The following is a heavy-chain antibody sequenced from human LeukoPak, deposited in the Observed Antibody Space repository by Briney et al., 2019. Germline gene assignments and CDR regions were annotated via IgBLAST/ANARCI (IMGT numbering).Heavy chain of an antibody. CDR3: ARGEGRDLDY. Sequence: SETLSLTCTVSGGSISSYYWSWIRQPPGKGLEWIGYIYYSGNSNYNPSLKSRVTISVDTSKNQFSLKLSSVTAADTAVYYCARGEGRDLDYWGQGTLVTVSS. D-gene: IGHD3-16*01. CDR2: IYYSGNS. J-gene: IGHJ4*02. CDR1: GGSISSYY. V-gene: IGHV4-59*12.